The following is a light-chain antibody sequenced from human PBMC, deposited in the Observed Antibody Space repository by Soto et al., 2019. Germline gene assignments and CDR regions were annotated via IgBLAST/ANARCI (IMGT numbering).Light chain of an antibody. CDR1: QTVSSTY. Sequence: EIVLTQSPDTLSLSPGERATLSCRASQTVSSTYFGWYQQRAGQSPRLLIDSTSSRAADIPDRFSGSGSGTHFTLTIARLEPEDSAVYYCQQYDSLPWTFGQGTKVDIK. CDR3: QQYDSLPWT. V-gene: IGKV3-20*01. CDR2: STS. J-gene: IGKJ1*01.